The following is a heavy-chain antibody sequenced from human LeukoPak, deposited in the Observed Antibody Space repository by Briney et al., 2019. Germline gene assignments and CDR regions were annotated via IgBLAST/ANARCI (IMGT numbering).Heavy chain of an antibody. CDR2: IIYSGST. CDR1: GDSFTTNY. CDR3: ARDRWFDC. V-gene: IGHV4-59*01. J-gene: IGHJ5*01. Sequence: SETLSLTCTVSGDSFTTNYWSWIRQSPGKGLEWIGYIIYSGSTTYNPSLKSRVTTSLDTSKNQFSLKLSSVTAADTAVYYCARDRWFDCWGQGNLVTVSS.